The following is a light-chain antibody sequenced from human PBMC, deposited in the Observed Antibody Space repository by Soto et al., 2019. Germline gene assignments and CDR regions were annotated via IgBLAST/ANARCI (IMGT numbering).Light chain of an antibody. V-gene: IGKV4-1*01. CDR3: QHYYTSPRT. J-gene: IGKJ1*01. CDR1: HCVLHNSNKKNY. CDR2: WAS. Sequence: DIVLTQSPESLALSMCESSTFSCESGHCVLHNSNKKNYLAWYQQKPGQPLKLLIYWASTRESGVPDRFSGNGSGTDFTLTISSLQAEDVAVYYCQHYYTSPRTFGQGAKVDIK.